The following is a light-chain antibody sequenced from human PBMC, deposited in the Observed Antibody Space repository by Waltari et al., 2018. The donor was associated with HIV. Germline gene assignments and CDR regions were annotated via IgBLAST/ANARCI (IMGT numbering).Light chain of an antibody. CDR3: QSADTGGTRV. J-gene: IGLJ1*01. CDR1: ALVKQY. CDR2: KDT. Sequence: SFELTQPPSVSVSPGQTARITCSGDALVKQYTYWYQQKPSQAPVVVIYKDTERPSGIPERFSGSSSGTTVTLTISGVQSEDEADYYCQSADTGGTRVFGPGTKVTVL. V-gene: IGLV3-25*03.